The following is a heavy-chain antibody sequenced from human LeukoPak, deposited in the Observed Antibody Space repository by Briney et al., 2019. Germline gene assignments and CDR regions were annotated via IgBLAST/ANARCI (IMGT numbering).Heavy chain of an antibody. CDR1: TSMFSSYA. CDR2: ITGSGSRI. V-gene: IGHV3-23*01. Sequence: GGSLRLSCAASTSMFSSYAMTWVRQALGKGLQWISTITGSGSRIYYADSVKGRFPLSRDNSKNTLHLQMNSLGAEDTAVYYCAGGEGAAGIYDAFDFWGQGTLVTVSS. CDR3: AGGEGAAGIYDAFDF. D-gene: IGHD6-13*01. J-gene: IGHJ3*01.